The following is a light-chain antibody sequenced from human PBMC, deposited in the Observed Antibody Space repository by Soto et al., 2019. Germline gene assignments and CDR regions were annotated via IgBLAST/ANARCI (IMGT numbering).Light chain of an antibody. CDR1: QSVSSSY. V-gene: IGKV3-20*01. CDR3: QQYGSSLAWT. Sequence: ELVLTQSPGTLSLSPGARATLSCRASQSVSSSYLAWYQQKPGQAPRLLIYGASSRATGIPDRFSGIESGTDFTLTISRLEPEDFAVYYGQQYGSSLAWTFGQGTKVDIK. J-gene: IGKJ1*01. CDR2: GAS.